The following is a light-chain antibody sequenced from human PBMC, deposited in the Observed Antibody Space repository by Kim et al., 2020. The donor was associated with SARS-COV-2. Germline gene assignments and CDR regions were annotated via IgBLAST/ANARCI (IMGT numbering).Light chain of an antibody. Sequence: EIMMTQSPATLSVSPGERATLSCRASQSVSSNLAWYQQKPGLAPRLLIYGASTRATGIPDRFSGSGSGTEFTLTISSLQSEDFAVYYCHQYNNWPITFGQGTRLEIK. CDR2: GAS. CDR3: HQYNNWPIT. V-gene: IGKV3-15*01. CDR1: QSVSSN. J-gene: IGKJ5*01.